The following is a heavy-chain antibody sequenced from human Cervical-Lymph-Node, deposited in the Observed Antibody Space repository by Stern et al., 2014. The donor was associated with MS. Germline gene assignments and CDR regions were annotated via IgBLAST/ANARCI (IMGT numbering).Heavy chain of an antibody. CDR2: INAGNSST. J-gene: IGHJ4*02. V-gene: IGHV1-3*01. D-gene: IGHD6-13*01. Sequence: QVQLVQSGAEVKKPGASVKISCKAPGHTLTTYDIHWVRKAPGQRLEWMGWINAGNSSTRYSQKFQGRVTFTRDTSASTAYMDLSSLKAEDTAVYYCARSGGSSWHPTYYLHDWGQGTLVTVSS. CDR1: GHTLTTYD. CDR3: ARSGGSSWHPTYYLHD.